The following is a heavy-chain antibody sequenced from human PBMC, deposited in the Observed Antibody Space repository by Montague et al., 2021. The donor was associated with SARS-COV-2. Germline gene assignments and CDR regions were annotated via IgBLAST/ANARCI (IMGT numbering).Heavy chain of an antibody. J-gene: IGHJ4*02. CDR3: ARSWGQWLLWGYYVDY. D-gene: IGHD6-19*01. Sequence: IYYSGSTYYNPSLKSRVTISVETSKNQFSLKLSSVTDADTAVYYCARSWGQWLLWGYYVDYWGQGTLVTVSA. V-gene: IGHV4-39*01. CDR2: IYYSGST.